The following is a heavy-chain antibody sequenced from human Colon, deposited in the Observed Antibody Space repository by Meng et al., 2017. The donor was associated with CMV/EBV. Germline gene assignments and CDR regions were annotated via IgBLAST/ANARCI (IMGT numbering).Heavy chain of an antibody. V-gene: IGHV3-7*01. CDR1: GFTFSNYW. CDR2: IKQDGSEK. Sequence: GESLKISCAASGFTFSNYWMTWVRQAPGKGLEWVANIKQDGSEKYYVDSVKGRFTVSRDIAKNSLYLQMNSLRAEDTAVYYCARNPFDSSGYYFDYWGQGDLVTVSS. D-gene: IGHD3-22*01. J-gene: IGHJ4*02. CDR3: ARNPFDSSGYYFDY.